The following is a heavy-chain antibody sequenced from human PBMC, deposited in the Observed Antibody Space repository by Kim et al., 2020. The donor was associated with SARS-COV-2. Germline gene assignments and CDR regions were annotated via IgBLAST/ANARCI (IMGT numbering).Heavy chain of an antibody. J-gene: IGHJ5*02. Sequence: TYYNPPLKSRVTRSVDTSKNQFPLKLSSVTAADTAVYYCAHSGWYAVFDPWGQGTLVTVSS. D-gene: IGHD6-19*01. CDR2: T. V-gene: IGHV4-39*01. CDR3: AHSGWYAVFDP.